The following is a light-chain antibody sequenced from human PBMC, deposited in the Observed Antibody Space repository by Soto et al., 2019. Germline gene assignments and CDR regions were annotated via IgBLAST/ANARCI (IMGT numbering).Light chain of an antibody. Sequence: EIVLTQSPGTLSLSPGERATLSCRASQSVSSSFLAWYQQRPGQAPRLLIYGASSRATGIPDRFSGSGSGTDFTLTISRLEPEDFAVYYCQQYGSSRRTFGQGTK. CDR1: QSVSSSF. CDR3: QQYGSSRRT. CDR2: GAS. J-gene: IGKJ1*01. V-gene: IGKV3-20*01.